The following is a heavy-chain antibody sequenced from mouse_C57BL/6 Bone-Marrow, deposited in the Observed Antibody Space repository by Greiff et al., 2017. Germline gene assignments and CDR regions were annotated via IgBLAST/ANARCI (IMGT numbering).Heavy chain of an antibody. CDR3: TTVKDGYYT. V-gene: IGHV14-4*01. J-gene: IGHJ3*01. CDR1: GFNIKDDY. D-gene: IGHD2-3*01. Sequence: EVQLQQSGAELVRPGASVKLSCTASGFNIKDDYMHWVKQRPEQGLEWIGWIDPENGDTEYASKFQGKATITADTSSNTAYLQLSSLTSEDTAVYYCTTVKDGYYTWGQGTLVTVSA. CDR2: IDPENGDT.